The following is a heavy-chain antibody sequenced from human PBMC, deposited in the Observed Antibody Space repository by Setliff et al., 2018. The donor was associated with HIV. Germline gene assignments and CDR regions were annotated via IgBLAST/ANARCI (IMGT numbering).Heavy chain of an antibody. V-gene: IGHV3-21*01. Sequence: GGSLRLSCAASGFTFSSYTMNWVRQAPGKGLEWVSSISYSTGYIYYADSVKGRFTISRDNAKSSLYLQMNSLRAEDTAVYCCARGVAAAGTDYWGQGTLVTV. CDR1: GFTFSSYT. CDR3: ARGVAAAGTDY. D-gene: IGHD6-13*01. CDR2: ISYSTGYI. J-gene: IGHJ4*02.